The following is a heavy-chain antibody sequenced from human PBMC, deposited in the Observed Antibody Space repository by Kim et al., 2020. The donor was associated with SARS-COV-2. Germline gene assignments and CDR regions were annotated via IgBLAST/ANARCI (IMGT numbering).Heavy chain of an antibody. CDR1: GYTLTELS. J-gene: IGHJ6*02. V-gene: IGHV1-24*01. CDR2: FDPEDGET. CDR3: ATSPAVAGTYYYYGMAV. Sequence: ASVKVSCKVSGYTLTELSMHWVRQAPGKGLEWMGGFDPEDGETIYAQKFQGRVTMTEDTSTDTAYMELSSLRSEDTAVYYCATSPAVAGTYYYYGMAVWGQGTTVTVSS. D-gene: IGHD6-19*01.